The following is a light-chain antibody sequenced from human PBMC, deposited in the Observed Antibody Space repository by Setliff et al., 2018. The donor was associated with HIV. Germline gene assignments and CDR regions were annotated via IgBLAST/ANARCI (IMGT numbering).Light chain of an antibody. CDR1: SSDVGGYNY. J-gene: IGLJ1*01. V-gene: IGLV2-8*01. Sequence: QSVLTQPASASGSPGQSVTISCTGTSSDVGGYNYVSWYQQHPGKAPKLMIYEVSKRPSGVPDRFSGSKSGNTASLTVSGLQAEDEADYYCSSYAGSKGNVFGTGTKVTVL. CDR3: SSYAGSKGNV. CDR2: EVS.